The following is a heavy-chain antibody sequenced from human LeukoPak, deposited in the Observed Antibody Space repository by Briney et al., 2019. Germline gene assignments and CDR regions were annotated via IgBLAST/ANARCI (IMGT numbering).Heavy chain of an antibody. J-gene: IGHJ3*01. V-gene: IGHV3-7*01. Sequence: GGSLRLSCIASGFTFNQHSMSWVRQAPVKGLEWVASIRPDGSAVFYVDSVKGRFTFSRDNAKNSLDLQMNSLRAEDTAVYYCARFGLPYSIHLWGQGTMVTVSS. CDR2: IRPDGSAV. CDR1: GFTFNQHS. CDR3: ARFGLPYSIHL. D-gene: IGHD3/OR15-3a*01.